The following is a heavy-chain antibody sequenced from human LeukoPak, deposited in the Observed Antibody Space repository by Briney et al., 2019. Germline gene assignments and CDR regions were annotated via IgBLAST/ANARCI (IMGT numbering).Heavy chain of an antibody. CDR1: GYTFTNYG. J-gene: IGHJ4*02. CDR2: ISAYNGNT. Sequence: GASVTVSCKASGYTFTNYGISWVRQAPGQGLEWMGWISAYNGNTNYAQKIQGRVTMTTDTSTNTAYMELRSLRSDDTAVYYCARGVGYCSSTSCYLLGESFDYWGQGTLVTVSS. CDR3: ARGVGYCSSTSCYLLGESFDY. V-gene: IGHV1-18*01. D-gene: IGHD2-2*01.